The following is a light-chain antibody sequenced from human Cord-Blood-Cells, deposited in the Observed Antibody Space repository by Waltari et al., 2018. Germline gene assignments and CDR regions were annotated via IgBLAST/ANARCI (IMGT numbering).Light chain of an antibody. J-gene: IGKJ5*01. CDR1: QSVSSY. CDR3: QQRSNWIT. Sequence: EIVLTQSPATLSLSPGERATLSCRASQSVSSYLAWYQQKTGQAPRLLIYDASNRATGIPAGFSGSGSGTDFTLTISSLEPEDFAVYYCQQRSNWITFGQGTRLEIK. V-gene: IGKV3-11*01. CDR2: DAS.